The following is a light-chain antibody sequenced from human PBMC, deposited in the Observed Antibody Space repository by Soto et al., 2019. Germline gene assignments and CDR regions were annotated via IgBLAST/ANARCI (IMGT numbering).Light chain of an antibody. CDR1: QSVSSN. CDR2: GAS. V-gene: IGKV3-15*01. J-gene: IGKJ5*01. CDR3: QQYNNWTIT. Sequence: EIVMTQSPATRSLSPGERATLSCRASQSVSSNLAWYQQKPGQAPRLLIYGASTRATGIPARFSGSGSGTEFTLTISSLKYEDFAVYYCQQYNNWTITFGQGTRLEIK.